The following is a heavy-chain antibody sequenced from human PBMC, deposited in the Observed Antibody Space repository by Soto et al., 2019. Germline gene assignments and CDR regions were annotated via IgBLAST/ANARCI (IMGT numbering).Heavy chain of an antibody. CDR3: ARDMVSTIGDFDF. Sequence: AASVKVSCKASGYTFIGYYLHWVRQAPGQGLEWMGWINPNSGATNYAQKFQGRVTMTRDTSITTAYMELSRLRSDDTAVYYCARDMVSTIGDFDFWGQGTLVTVYS. D-gene: IGHD5-12*01. J-gene: IGHJ4*02. V-gene: IGHV1-2*02. CDR2: INPNSGAT. CDR1: GYTFIGYY.